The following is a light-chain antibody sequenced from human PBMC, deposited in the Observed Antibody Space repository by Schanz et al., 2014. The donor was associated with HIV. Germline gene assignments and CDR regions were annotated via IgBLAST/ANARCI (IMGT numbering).Light chain of an antibody. CDR2: SDD. CDR3: QSYDSSLDAAV. CDR1: SSNIGSNT. V-gene: IGLV1-44*01. J-gene: IGLJ7*01. Sequence: QSVLTQPPSVSGTPGQNVIISCSGSSSNIGSNTVNWYQQLPGTAPKLLIYSDDQRPSGVPDRFSGSKSGTTASLAITGLQAEDEADYYCQSYDSSLDAAVFGGGTQLTVL.